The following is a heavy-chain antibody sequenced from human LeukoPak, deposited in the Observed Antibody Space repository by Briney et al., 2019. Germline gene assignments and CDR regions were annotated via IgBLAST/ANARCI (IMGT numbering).Heavy chain of an antibody. D-gene: IGHD3-9*01. CDR3: VRDPKFFTTGYYVIENY. CDR1: GYTFTGYY. V-gene: IGHV1-2*02. CDR2: INPNSGGT. Sequence: ASVKVSCKASGYTFTGYYMHWVRQAPGQGLEWMGWINPNSGGTNYAQKFQGRVTLTRDTSISTAYMEVNSLRSDDTAVYYCVRDPKFFTTGYYVIENYWGQGTLVTVSS. J-gene: IGHJ4*02.